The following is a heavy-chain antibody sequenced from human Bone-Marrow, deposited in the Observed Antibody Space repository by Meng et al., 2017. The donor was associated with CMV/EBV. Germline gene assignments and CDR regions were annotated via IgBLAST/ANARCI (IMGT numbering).Heavy chain of an antibody. J-gene: IGHJ6*02. Sequence: GESLSLSCAASGFTFSSYAMHWVRQTPGKGLEWVAVISYDGSNKYYADSMKGRFTISRDNSKNTLYLQMNSLRAKDTAVYYCARGWVGGRPDELHYYYGMAVWGRGHTVTVSS. CDR3: ARGWVGGRPDELHYYYGMAV. D-gene: IGHD3-3*01. V-gene: IGHV3-30*04. CDR2: ISYDGSNK. CDR1: GFTFSSYA.